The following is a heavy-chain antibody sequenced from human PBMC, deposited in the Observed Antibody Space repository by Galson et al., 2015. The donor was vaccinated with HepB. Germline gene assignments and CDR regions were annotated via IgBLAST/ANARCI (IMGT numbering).Heavy chain of an antibody. J-gene: IGHJ3*02. CDR3: ARVEYDSSGYYLGAFDI. CDR1: GYTFTSYG. V-gene: IGHV1-18*01. D-gene: IGHD3-22*01. Sequence: SVKVSCKASGYTFTSYGISWVRQAPGQGLEWMGWISAYNGNTNYAQKLQGRVTMTTDTSTSTAYMELRSLRSDDTAVYYCARVEYDSSGYYLGAFDIWGHGTMVTVSS. CDR2: ISAYNGNT.